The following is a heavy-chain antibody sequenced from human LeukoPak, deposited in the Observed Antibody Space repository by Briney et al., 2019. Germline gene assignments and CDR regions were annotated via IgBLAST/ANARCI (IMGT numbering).Heavy chain of an antibody. D-gene: IGHD5/OR15-5a*01. V-gene: IGHV3-30*04. CDR1: EFTLTNSA. CDR2: LSNNGSKK. J-gene: IGHJ4*02. Sequence: GGSLRHSPAASEFTLTNSAMHWGRQAPGKRLEWVTVLSNNGSKKYADSVKGRFTISGDNSKTTLYLQMNSLGAEDTAVYYCARGSTTSGTYRYYFDYWGKGTLVTVSS. CDR3: ARGSTTSGTYRYYFDY.